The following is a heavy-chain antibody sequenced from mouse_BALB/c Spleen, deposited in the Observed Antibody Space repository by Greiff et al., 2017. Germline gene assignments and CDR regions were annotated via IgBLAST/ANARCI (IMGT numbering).Heavy chain of an antibody. J-gene: IGHJ2*01. Sequence: EVQVVESGGGLVQPGGSRKLSCAASGFTFSSFGMHWVRQAPEKGLEWVAYISSGSSTIYYADTVKGRFTISRDNPKNTLFLQMTSLRSEDTAMYYCARDDYDGGSGFAYWGQGTTLTVSS. V-gene: IGHV5-17*02. CDR1: GFTFSSFG. D-gene: IGHD2-4*01. CDR3: ARDDYDGGSGFAY. CDR2: ISSGSSTI.